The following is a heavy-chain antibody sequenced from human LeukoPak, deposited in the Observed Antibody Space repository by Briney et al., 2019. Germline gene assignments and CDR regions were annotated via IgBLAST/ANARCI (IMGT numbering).Heavy chain of an antibody. V-gene: IGHV4-4*02. CDR2: IYHSGST. D-gene: IGHD1-14*01. CDR3: ARLAGGSFRFDY. Sequence: PSGTLSLTCAVSGGSIGSSNWWTWVRQPPGKGLEWIGEIYHSGSTNYNPSLKSRVTISVDKSKSQFSLKLSSVTAADTAVYYCARLAGGSFRFDYWGQGTLVTVSS. J-gene: IGHJ4*02. CDR1: GGSIGSSNW.